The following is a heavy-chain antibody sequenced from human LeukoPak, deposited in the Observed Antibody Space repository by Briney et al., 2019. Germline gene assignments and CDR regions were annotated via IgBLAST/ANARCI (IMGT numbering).Heavy chain of an antibody. Sequence: GGSLRLSCAAPGFTVSSNYMSWVRQAPGKGLEWVSVIYSGGSTHYADSVKGRFTISRDNSKNTLYLQMNSLRAEDTAVYYCARSRGGIAARPTYWFDPWGQGTLVTVSS. CDR3: ARSRGGIAARPTYWFDP. V-gene: IGHV3-66*02. CDR1: GFTVSSNY. CDR2: IYSGGST. D-gene: IGHD6-6*01. J-gene: IGHJ5*02.